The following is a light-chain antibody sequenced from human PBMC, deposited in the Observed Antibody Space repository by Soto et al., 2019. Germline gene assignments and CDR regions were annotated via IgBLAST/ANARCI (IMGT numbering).Light chain of an antibody. CDR1: SSNVGNNY. CDR3: GTWDSRLSGGNWV. Sequence: QSVLTQPPSLSAAPGQKVTISCSGSSSNVGNNYVSWYQQVPGTAPKLVIYDDNKRPSGVPDRFSASKSGTSATLGITGLQTGDEADYYCGTWDSRLSGGNWVFGGGTKLTVL. V-gene: IGLV1-51*01. CDR2: DDN. J-gene: IGLJ3*02.